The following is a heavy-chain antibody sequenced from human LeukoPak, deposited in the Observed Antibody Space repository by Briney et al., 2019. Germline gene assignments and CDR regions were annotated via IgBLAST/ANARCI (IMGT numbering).Heavy chain of an antibody. Sequence: GESLKISCKGSGYSFSNYWIDWVRQMPGKGLEWIGIVHPGDSNIKYSPSFQGQVTISADKSISTAYLQWSSLKASDTAMYYCARALYGYGMDVWGQGTTATVSS. CDR1: GYSFSNYW. CDR2: VHPGDSNI. V-gene: IGHV5-51*01. CDR3: ARALYGYGMDV. D-gene: IGHD2-15*01. J-gene: IGHJ6*02.